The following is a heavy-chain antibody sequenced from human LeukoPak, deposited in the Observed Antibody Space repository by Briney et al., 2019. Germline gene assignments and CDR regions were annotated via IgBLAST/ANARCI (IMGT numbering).Heavy chain of an antibody. V-gene: IGHV3-21*01. CDR2: ISSSSSYI. CDR1: GLTFCSYS. CDR3: ARDRVWHPSLRYCSSTSCPNSHYFDY. Sequence: GGSLRLSCAASGLTFCSYSMNWVRQAPGKGLEWVSSISSSSSYIYYADSVKGRFTISRDNAKNSLYLQMNSLRAEDTAVYYCARDRVWHPSLRYCSSTSCPNSHYFDYWGQGTLVTVSS. D-gene: IGHD2-2*01. J-gene: IGHJ4*02.